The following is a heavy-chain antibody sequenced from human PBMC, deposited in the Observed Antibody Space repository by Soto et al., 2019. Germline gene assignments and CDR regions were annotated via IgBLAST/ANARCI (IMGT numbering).Heavy chain of an antibody. J-gene: IGHJ4*02. CDR1: GFTFSSYG. V-gene: IGHV3-30*03. CDR2: ISYDGSNK. Sequence: PGGSLRLSCAASGFTFSSYGMHWVRQAPGKGLEWVAVISYDGSNKYYADSVKGRFTISRDNSKNTLYLQMNSLRAEDTAVYYCAVAVACTKAIGYWGQGT. CDR3: AVAVACTKAIGY. D-gene: IGHD6-19*01.